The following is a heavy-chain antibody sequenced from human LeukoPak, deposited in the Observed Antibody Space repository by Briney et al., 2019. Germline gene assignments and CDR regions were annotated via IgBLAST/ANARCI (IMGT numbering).Heavy chain of an antibody. D-gene: IGHD3-10*01. J-gene: IGHJ5*02. CDR3: ARAGWFGELAAPFDP. V-gene: IGHV4-59*01. Sequence: SETLSLTCTVSGGSIGSYYWSWIRQPPGKGLEWIGYIYYSGSTNYNPSLKSRVTISVDTSKNQFSLKLSSVTAADTAVYYCARAGWFGELAAPFDPWGQGTLVTVSS. CDR1: GGSIGSYY. CDR2: IYYSGST.